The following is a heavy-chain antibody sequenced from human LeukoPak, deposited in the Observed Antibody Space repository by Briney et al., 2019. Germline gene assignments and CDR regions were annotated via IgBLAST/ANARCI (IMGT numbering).Heavy chain of an antibody. D-gene: IGHD2-2*01. V-gene: IGHV3-7*01. CDR1: GFTFSSYW. CDR2: IKQDGSEK. CDR3: ARGGVVPAAYIRGNAFDI. J-gene: IGHJ3*02. Sequence: PGGSLRLSCAASGFTFSSYWMSWVRRAPGKGLEWVANIKQDGSEKYYVDSVKGRFTISRDNAKNSLYLQMNSLRAEDTAVYYCARGGVVPAAYIRGNAFDIWGQGTMVTVPS.